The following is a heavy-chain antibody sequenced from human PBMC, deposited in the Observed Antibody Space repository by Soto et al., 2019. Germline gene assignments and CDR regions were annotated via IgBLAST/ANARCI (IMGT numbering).Heavy chain of an antibody. V-gene: IGHV3-23*01. CDR1: GFTFSSYA. CDR2: ISGSGGSI. CDR3: AKGETAAGIPHYGMGV. D-gene: IGHD6-13*01. Sequence: EVQLLESGGGLVQPGGSLRLSCAASGFTFSSYAMSWVRQAPGKGLECVSAISGSGGSIYYADSVKGRFTISRDNSKNTLYLQMNSLRADDTAVYYCAKGETAAGIPHYGMGVWGQGTTVTVSS. J-gene: IGHJ6*02.